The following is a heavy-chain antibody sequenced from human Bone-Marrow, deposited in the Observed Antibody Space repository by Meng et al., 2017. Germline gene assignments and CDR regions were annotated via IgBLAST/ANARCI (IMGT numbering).Heavy chain of an antibody. CDR2: INSDGRSI. V-gene: IGHV3-74*01. CDR3: VRDDCSSTSCYADAFDL. J-gene: IGHJ3*01. CDR1: GFSLSNSW. Sequence: GESLKISCAASGFSLSNSWVHWVRQAPKKGPGWVSRINSDGRSINYADSVKGRFTISRDNAKNTLYLEMNSLRADDTAVYYCVRDDCSSTSCYADAFDLWGQGTMVTVSS. D-gene: IGHD2-2*01.